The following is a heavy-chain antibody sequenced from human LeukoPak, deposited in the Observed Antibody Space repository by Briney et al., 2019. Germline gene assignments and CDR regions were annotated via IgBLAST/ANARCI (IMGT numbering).Heavy chain of an antibody. D-gene: IGHD6-13*01. V-gene: IGHV3-30*04. J-gene: IGHJ1*01. CDR1: GFTFSSYA. Sequence: GGSLRLSCAASGFTFSSYAMHWVRQAPGKGLEWVAVISYDGSNKYYADSVKGRFTISRDNSKNTLYLQMNSLRAEDTAVYYCARDRIIAAAGTEYFQHWGQGTLVTVSS. CDR3: ARDRIIAAAGTEYFQH. CDR2: ISYDGSNK.